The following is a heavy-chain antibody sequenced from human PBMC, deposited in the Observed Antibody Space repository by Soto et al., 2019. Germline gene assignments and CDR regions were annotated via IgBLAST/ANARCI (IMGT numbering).Heavy chain of an antibody. D-gene: IGHD2-8*02. CDR1: GGPVSDAYSY. CDR2: LSYTGRT. Sequence: QVHLQESGPQLVKPSHPLSLTCTVSGGPVSDAYSYLTWIRQPPGKGLEWLGYLSYTGRTYYNPSLRKRATISEDESTNHLSLRLSSVTAADTAVYCCARELEGGVFDIWGRGTLVTVSS. V-gene: IGHV4-30-4*01. CDR3: ARELEGGVFDI. J-gene: IGHJ3*02.